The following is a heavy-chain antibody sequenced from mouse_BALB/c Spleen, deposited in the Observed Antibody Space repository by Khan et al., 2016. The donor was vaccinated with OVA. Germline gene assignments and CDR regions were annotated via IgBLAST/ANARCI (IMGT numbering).Heavy chain of an antibody. D-gene: IGHD2-3*01. CDR3: ARAIYDGYPPFAY. J-gene: IGHJ3*01. CDR2: INPSTGYT. CDR1: DYTFTSYW. V-gene: IGHV1-7*01. Sequence: QVQLQQSGAELAKPGASVKMSCKASDYTFTSYWMHWVKQRPGQGLEWIGYINPSTGYTEYNQKFKDKATLTADKSSSTAYMQLSSLTSEDSAVYYCARAIYDGYPPFAYWGQGTLVTVSA.